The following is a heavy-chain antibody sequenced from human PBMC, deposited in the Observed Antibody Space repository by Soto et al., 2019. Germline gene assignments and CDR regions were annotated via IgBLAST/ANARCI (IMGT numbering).Heavy chain of an antibody. J-gene: IGHJ3*02. Sequence: QLHLVQSGAVVKKPGASVTVSCSASGYPVTAYYMHWVRQAPGRGLEWMGGINPATGAAKYTQTFQGRGTMTRDTSTRTVFMELSGLTSGDTAAFYRARGGGVGVAGSAAFDMWGQGTLVTVSS. CDR1: GYPVTAYY. CDR3: ARGGGVGVAGSAAFDM. V-gene: IGHV1-2*02. D-gene: IGHD3-3*01. CDR2: INPATGAA.